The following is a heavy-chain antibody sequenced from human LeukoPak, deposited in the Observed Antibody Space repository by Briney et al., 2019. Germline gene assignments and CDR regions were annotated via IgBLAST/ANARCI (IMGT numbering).Heavy chain of an antibody. Sequence: ASGTLSFKAAGYIFTVYYMHWVRQAPGQGLGWMGWINPNIDDADYAQRFQGRVTMTRDTSIGTAYMELSRLRSDDTALYSCARDGESSGREDFDYWGQGTLVTVSS. CDR2: INPNIDDA. V-gene: IGHV1-2*02. CDR3: ARDGESSGREDFDY. J-gene: IGHJ4*02. CDR1: GYIFTVYY. D-gene: IGHD1-26*01.